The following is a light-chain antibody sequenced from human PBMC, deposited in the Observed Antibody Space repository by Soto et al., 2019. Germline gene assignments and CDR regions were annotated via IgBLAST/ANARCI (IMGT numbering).Light chain of an antibody. J-gene: IGKJ3*01. CDR3: MQVLQTPVT. CDR2: LGS. CDR1: QSLLHGTGYNY. V-gene: IGKV2-28*01. Sequence: DIVMTQSPLSLSVTPGEPASISCRSSQSLLHGTGYNYLDWYLQKPGQSPQLLIQLGSMRASGVPDRFSGSESGTEFTLKIRRVEAEDVGVYYCMQVLQTPVTFGPGTKVEI.